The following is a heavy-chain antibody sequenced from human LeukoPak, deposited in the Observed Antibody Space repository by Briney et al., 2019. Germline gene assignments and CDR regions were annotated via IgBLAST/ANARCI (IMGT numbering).Heavy chain of an antibody. V-gene: IGHV3-7*01. CDR1: GFTFSSYW. D-gene: IGHD1-20*01. Sequence: GGSLRLSCAASGFTFSSYWMSWVRQAPGKGLEWVANIKQDGSQKYYVDSVKGRFSISRDNAKNTLYLQMNSLRAEDTAVYYCLRDLNWSLDQWGQGTLVTVSS. J-gene: IGHJ4*02. CDR2: IKQDGSQK. CDR3: LRDLNWSLDQ.